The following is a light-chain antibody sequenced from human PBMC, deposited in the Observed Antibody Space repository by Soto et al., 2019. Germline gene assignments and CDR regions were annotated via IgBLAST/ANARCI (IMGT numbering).Light chain of an antibody. Sequence: VMTQSPATLDVSPGETATLSCRASQSINDDLAWYQQSPGKAPRLLIFGATTRSTDVPDRFSGSGSGTYFPLTISSLPSDDVAVYYCQQYHSWPLTFGGGTKVELK. J-gene: IGKJ4*01. CDR3: QQYHSWPLT. V-gene: IGKV3-15*01. CDR1: QSINDD. CDR2: GAT.